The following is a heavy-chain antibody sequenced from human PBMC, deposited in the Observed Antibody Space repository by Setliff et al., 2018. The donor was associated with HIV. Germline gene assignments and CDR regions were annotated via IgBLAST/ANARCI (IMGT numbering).Heavy chain of an antibody. V-gene: IGHV3-30*04. D-gene: IGHD5-12*01. J-gene: IGHJ4*02. CDR2: ISYDGSNK. CDR1: GFTFSNSA. CDR3: ATEGYNRPLDY. Sequence: GGSLRLSCAASGFTFSNSAMHWVRQAPGKGLGWVAGISYDGSNKYYTDSVKGRFIISTDDSKKTLYLQMNSLKTEDTAVYYCATEGYNRPLDYWGQGTLVTVSS.